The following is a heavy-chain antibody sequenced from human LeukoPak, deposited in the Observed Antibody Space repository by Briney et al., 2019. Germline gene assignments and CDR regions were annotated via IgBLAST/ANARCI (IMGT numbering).Heavy chain of an antibody. V-gene: IGHV3-7*01. D-gene: IGHD6-13*01. CDR1: GFTFSSYW. J-gene: IGHJ6*03. CDR3: AREHSSSWYQSDYYYYTDV. Sequence: GGSLRLSCAASGFTFSSYWMSWVRQAPGKGLEWVANIKQDGSEKYYVDSVKGRFTISRDNAKNSLYLQMNSLRAEDTAVYYCAREHSSSWYQSDYYYYTDVWGKGTTVTVSS. CDR2: IKQDGSEK.